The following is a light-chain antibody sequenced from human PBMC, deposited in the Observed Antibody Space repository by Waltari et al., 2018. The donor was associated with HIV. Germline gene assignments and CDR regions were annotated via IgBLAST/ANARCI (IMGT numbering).Light chain of an antibody. CDR2: RVS. Sequence: VVIPSSQLLLLSLVGRATTNSWCTRNILFNCDKTNYLAWYQQKPGQSPRLLIYRVSNRASGVPDRFSGSGSGTDFRLTISTVEAEDVGIYYCKQDNNRRYTFGQGTKVEIK. CDR3: KQDNNRRYT. CDR1: RNILFNCDKTNY. V-gene: IGKV4-1*01. J-gene: IGKJ2*01.